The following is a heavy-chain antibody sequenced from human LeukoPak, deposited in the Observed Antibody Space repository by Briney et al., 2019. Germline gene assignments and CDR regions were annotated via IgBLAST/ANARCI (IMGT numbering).Heavy chain of an antibody. Sequence: SETLSLTCTVSGGSISSYYWSWIRQPPGKGLEWIGEINHSGSTNYNPSLKSRVTISVDTSKNQFSLKLSSVTAADTAVYYCARAKLIRFGEPTTTLFDYWGQGTLVTVSS. CDR1: GGSISSYY. CDR2: INHSGST. J-gene: IGHJ4*02. D-gene: IGHD3-10*01. CDR3: ARAKLIRFGEPTTTLFDY. V-gene: IGHV4-34*01.